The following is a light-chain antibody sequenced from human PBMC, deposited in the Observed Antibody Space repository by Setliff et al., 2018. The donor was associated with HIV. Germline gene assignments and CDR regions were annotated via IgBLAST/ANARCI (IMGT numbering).Light chain of an antibody. CDR1: SSDVGSYKY. V-gene: IGLV2-14*03. CDR3: SSYTSSSTLL. Sequence: QSALTQPASVSGSPGQSITISCTGTSSDVGSYKYVSWFQQHPGKVPKVMIYDVSNRPSGVSNRFSGSKSGNTASLTISGLQAEDEADYYCSSYTSSSTLLFGGGTKVTVL. J-gene: IGLJ2*01. CDR2: DVS.